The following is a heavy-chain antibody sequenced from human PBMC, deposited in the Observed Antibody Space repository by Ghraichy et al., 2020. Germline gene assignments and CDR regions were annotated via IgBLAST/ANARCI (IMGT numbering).Heavy chain of an antibody. D-gene: IGHD5-18*01. CDR2: ISGSGGST. V-gene: IGHV3-23*01. CDR3: AKGDGYSYGIDY. CDR1: GFTFSSYA. J-gene: IGHJ4*02. Sequence: LSLTCAASGFTFSSYAMSWVRQAPGKGLEWVSAISGSGGSTYYADSVKGRFTISRDNSKNTLYLQMNSLRAEDTAVYYCAKGDGYSYGIDYWGQGTLVTVSS.